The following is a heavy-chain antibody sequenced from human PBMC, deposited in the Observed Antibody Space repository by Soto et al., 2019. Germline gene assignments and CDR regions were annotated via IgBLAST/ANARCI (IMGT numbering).Heavy chain of an antibody. J-gene: IGHJ6*02. D-gene: IGHD3-9*01. Sequence: QVQLEQSGAEVKKPGSSVKVSCKASGGTFSSYTISWVRQAPGQGLEWMGRIIPILGIANYAQKFQGRVTITADKSTSTAYMELSSLRSEDTAVYYCARDLRYFDWAWGDYYYGMDVWGQGTTVTVSS. CDR3: ARDLRYFDWAWGDYYYGMDV. CDR1: GGTFSSYT. V-gene: IGHV1-69*08. CDR2: IIPILGIA.